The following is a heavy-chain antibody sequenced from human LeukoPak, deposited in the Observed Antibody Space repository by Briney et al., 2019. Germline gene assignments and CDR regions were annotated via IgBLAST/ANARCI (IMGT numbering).Heavy chain of an antibody. CDR1: GYTLTELS. D-gene: IGHD3-3*01. V-gene: IGHV1-24*01. J-gene: IGHJ6*03. Sequence: ASVKVSCKVSGYTLTELSMHWVRQAPGKGLEWMGGFDPEVGETIYAQKFQGRVTMTEDTSTDTAYMELSSLRSEDTAVYYCATIAPFGVAIRTNYYMDVWGKGTTVTVSS. CDR2: FDPEVGET. CDR3: ATIAPFGVAIRTNYYMDV.